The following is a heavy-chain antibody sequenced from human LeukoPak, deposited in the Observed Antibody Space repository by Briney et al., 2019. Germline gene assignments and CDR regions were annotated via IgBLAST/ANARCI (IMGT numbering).Heavy chain of an antibody. CDR3: ANHGRSSWDFDY. CDR1: GFTFSSYA. D-gene: IGHD6-13*01. CDR2: ISGSGGST. Sequence: LGGSLRLSCAASGFTFSSYAMSWVRQAPGKGLEWVSAISGSGGSTYYADSVKGRFTISRDNSKNTLYLQMNSLRAEDTAVYYCANHGRSSWDFDYWGQGTPVTVSS. V-gene: IGHV3-23*01. J-gene: IGHJ4*02.